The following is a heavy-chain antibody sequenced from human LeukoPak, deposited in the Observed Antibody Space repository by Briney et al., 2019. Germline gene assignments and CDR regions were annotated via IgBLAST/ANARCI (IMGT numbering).Heavy chain of an antibody. J-gene: IGHJ4*02. V-gene: IGHV3-15*01. D-gene: IGHD2-15*01. Sequence: GGSLRLSCAASGFTVSSNYMSWVRQAPGKGLEWVGRIKSKTDGGTTDYVAPVKGRFTISRDDSKNMLYLQMNSLRSEDTAVYYCATVGYAVVGFDYWGQGTLVTVSS. CDR3: ATVGYAVVGFDY. CDR1: GFTVSSNY. CDR2: IKSKTDGGTT.